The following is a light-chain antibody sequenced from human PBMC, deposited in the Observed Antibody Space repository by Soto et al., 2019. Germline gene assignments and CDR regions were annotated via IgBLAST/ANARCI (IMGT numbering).Light chain of an antibody. J-gene: IGKJ4*01. CDR3: QQYDNYPLT. CDR1: QGVRSW. Sequence: DIQMTQSPSTLSASVGDRVTITCRASQGVRSWLAWYQQKPGRAPKFLIYDASSLESGVPSRFSGSGSGTEFTLTISNLQPDDFATYYCQQYDNYPLTFGGGTKVEI. CDR2: DAS. V-gene: IGKV1-5*01.